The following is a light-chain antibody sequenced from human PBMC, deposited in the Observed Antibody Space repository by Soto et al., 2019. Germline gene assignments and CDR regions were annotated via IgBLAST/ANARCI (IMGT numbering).Light chain of an antibody. CDR1: SSDVGGYNY. V-gene: IGLV2-14*01. J-gene: IGLJ1*01. Sequence: QSVLTQPASVSGSPGQSITISCTGTSSDVGGYNYVSWYQQHPGKAPNLMIYEVSNRPSGVSNRFSGSKSGNTASLTISGLQAEDEADYYCSSYTSSSTEVFGTGTKLTVL. CDR2: EVS. CDR3: SSYTSSSTEV.